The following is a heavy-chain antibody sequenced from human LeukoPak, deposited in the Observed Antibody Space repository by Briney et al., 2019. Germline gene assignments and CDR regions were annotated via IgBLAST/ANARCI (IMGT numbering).Heavy chain of an antibody. V-gene: IGHV4-39*07. J-gene: IGHJ2*01. D-gene: IGHD3-16*02. Sequence: EASETLSLTCTVSGGSISSSSYYWGWIRQPPGKGLEWIGSIYYSGSTYYNPSLKSRVTISVDTSKNQFSLKLSSVTAADTAVYYCTRGVLSPRGYFDLWGRGTLVTVSS. CDR2: IYYSGST. CDR1: GGSISSSSYY. CDR3: TRGVLSPRGYFDL.